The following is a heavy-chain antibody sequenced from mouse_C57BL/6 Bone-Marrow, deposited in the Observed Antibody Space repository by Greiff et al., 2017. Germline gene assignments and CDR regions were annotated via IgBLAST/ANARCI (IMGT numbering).Heavy chain of an antibody. V-gene: IGHV1-81*01. CDR1: GYTFTSYG. D-gene: IGHD1-1*01. CDR2: IYPRSGNT. J-gene: IGHJ1*03. CDR3: ARSGIYYGSSYWYFDV. Sequence: VQLQQSGAELARPGASVKLSCKASGYTFTSYGISWVKQRTGQGLEWIGEIYPRSGNTYYNEKFKGKATLTADKSSSTAYMELRSLTSEDSAVYFCARSGIYYGSSYWYFDVWGTGTTVTVSS.